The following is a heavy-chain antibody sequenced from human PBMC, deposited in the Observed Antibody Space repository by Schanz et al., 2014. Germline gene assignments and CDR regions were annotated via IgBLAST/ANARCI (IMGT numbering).Heavy chain of an antibody. D-gene: IGHD4-17*01. CDR1: TFTFSSDW. J-gene: IGHJ4*02. Sequence: EVQLAESGGGLVQPGGSLRLSCAASTFTFSSDWMSWVRQAPGKGLEYVSAISHDGYSTYYADSVKGRFTISRDNSKNTLYLQMSSLRAEDTAVYYCAIHYGDRPLWGQGTLIAVSS. CDR3: AIHYGDRPL. V-gene: IGHV3-64D*06. CDR2: ISHDGYST.